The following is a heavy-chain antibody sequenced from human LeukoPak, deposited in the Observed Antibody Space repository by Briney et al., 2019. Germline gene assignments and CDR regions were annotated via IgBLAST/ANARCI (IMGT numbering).Heavy chain of an antibody. V-gene: IGHV3-74*01. D-gene: IGHD1-26*01. CDR2: INSDGSIT. CDR3: ATCGTYSWDTIDV. CDR1: GLSFSSHW. Sequence: PGGSLRLSCAASGLSFSSHWMHWVRQAPGQGLVWLSSINSDGSITPYADAVKGRFTISRDNARDTWHLQMNSLRVDDSALYFCATCGTYSWDTIDVWGQGTVVTV. J-gene: IGHJ3*01.